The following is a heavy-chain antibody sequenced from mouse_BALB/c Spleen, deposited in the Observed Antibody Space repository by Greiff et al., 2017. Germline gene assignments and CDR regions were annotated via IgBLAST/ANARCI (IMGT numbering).Heavy chain of an antibody. CDR1: GYAFTNYL. J-gene: IGHJ1*01. D-gene: IGHD1-1*01. V-gene: IGHV1-54*01. CDR2: INPGSGGT. CDR3: ARKAYYYGSSWYFDV. Sequence: VQLVESGAELVRPGTSVKVSCKASGYAFTNYLIEWVKQRPGQGLEWIGVINPGSGGTNYNEKFKGKATLTADKSSSTAYMQLSSLTSDDSAVYFCARKAYYYGSSWYFDVWGAGTTVTVSS.